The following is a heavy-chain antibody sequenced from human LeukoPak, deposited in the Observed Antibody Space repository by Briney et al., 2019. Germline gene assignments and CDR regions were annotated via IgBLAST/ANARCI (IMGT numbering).Heavy chain of an antibody. CDR3: ARLITAGYCSSTSCPGAFDI. CDR1: GGSISSSSYY. CDR2: IYYSGST. J-gene: IGHJ3*02. Sequence: SETLSLACTVSGGSISSSSYYWGWIRQPPGKGLEWIGSIYYSGSTYYNPSLKNRVTISVDTSKNQFSLKLSSVTAADTAVYYCARLITAGYCSSTSCPGAFDIWGQGTMVTVSS. D-gene: IGHD2-2*01. V-gene: IGHV4-39*01.